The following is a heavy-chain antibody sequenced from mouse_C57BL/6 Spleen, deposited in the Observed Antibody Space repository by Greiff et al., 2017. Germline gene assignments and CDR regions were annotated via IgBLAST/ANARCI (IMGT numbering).Heavy chain of an antibody. CDR2: IDPETGGT. CDR3: TRGHYYGSSSRAMDY. V-gene: IGHV1-15*01. J-gene: IGHJ4*01. D-gene: IGHD1-1*01. Sequence: VKLMESGAELVRPGASVTLSCKASGYTFTDYEMHWVKQTPVHGLEWIGAIDPETGGTAYNQKFKGKAILTADKSSSTAYMELRSLTSEDSAVYYCTRGHYYGSSSRAMDYWGQGTSVTVSS. CDR1: GYTFTDYE.